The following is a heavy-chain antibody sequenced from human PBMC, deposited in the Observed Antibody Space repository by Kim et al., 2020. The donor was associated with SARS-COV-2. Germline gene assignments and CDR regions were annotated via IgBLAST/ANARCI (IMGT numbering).Heavy chain of an antibody. Sequence: GGSLRLSCAASAFTFSTYSMHWVRQAPGKGLEWVAVIWNDGSEKFYADSVKGRFTISRDNTKNTLYLQMNSLRAEDTAVYYCARSPKEAITNWVFFDSWGQGTLVTVSS. CDR2: IWNDGSEK. CDR1: AFTFSTYS. J-gene: IGHJ4*02. CDR3: ARSPKEAITNWVFFDS. D-gene: IGHD1-1*01. V-gene: IGHV3-33*01.